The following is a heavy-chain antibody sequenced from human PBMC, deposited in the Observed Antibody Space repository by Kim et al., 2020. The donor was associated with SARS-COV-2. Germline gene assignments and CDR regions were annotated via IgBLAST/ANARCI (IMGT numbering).Heavy chain of an antibody. V-gene: IGHV1-8*01. CDR2: GKT. D-gene: IGHD3-10*01. Sequence: GKTGYAQKVQRRVTMTRSTSISTAYMETSSLRSEDTAVYYCARGAPFRGYWGQGTLVTVSS. J-gene: IGHJ4*02. CDR3: ARGAPFRGY.